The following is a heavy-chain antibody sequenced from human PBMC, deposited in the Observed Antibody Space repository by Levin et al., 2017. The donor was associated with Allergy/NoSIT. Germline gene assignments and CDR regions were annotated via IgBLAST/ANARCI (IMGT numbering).Heavy chain of an antibody. CDR3: ARESNGDYSDAFDM. CDR1: GFSLSTYR. V-gene: IGHV3-21*01. J-gene: IGHJ3*02. D-gene: IGHD4-17*01. CDR2: ITSSSSYI. Sequence: GGSLRLSCAASGFSLSTYRMNWVRQAPGKGLEWVSFITSSSSYIYYADSVKGRFTISRDNAKNSLYLQMSSLRAEDTAVYYCARESNGDYSDAFDMWGQGTMVTVSS.